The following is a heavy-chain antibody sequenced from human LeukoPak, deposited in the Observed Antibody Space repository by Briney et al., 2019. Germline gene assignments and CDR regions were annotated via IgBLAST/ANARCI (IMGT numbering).Heavy chain of an antibody. CDR2: ISSSGSTI. J-gene: IGHJ4*02. D-gene: IGHD3-10*01. V-gene: IGHV3-11*04. Sequence: GGSLRLCCAASGFTFSDYYMSWIRQAPGKGLEWVSYISSSGSTIYYADSVKGRFTISRDNAKNTLYLQMNSLRVDDTAVYYCAKDGTRGIRFGKIPHYFDYWGQGTLVTVSS. CDR1: GFTFSDYY. CDR3: AKDGTRGIRFGKIPHYFDY.